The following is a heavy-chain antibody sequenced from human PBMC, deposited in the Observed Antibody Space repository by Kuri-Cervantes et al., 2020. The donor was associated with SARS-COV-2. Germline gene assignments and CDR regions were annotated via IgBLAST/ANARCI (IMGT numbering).Heavy chain of an antibody. CDR2: IYYSGST. CDR3: ARHELARITIFGVVYSSHWFDP. D-gene: IGHD3-3*01. CDR1: GGSISSYY. Sequence: GSLRLSCTVSGGSISSYYWSWIRQPPGKGLEWIGYIYYSGSTNYNPSLKSRVTISVDTSKNQFSLKLSSVTAADTAVYYCARHELARITIFGVVYSSHWFDPWGQGTLVTVSS. V-gene: IGHV4-59*08. J-gene: IGHJ5*02.